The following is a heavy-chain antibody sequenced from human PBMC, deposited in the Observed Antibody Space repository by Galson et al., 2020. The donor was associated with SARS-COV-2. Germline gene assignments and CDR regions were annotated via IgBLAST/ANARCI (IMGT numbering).Heavy chain of an antibody. D-gene: IGHD6-19*01. J-gene: IGHJ4*02. CDR2: INSDGSST. Sequence: TGGSLTLSCAASGFTISSSWMHWVRQAPGTGLVWVPRINSDGSSTSYADSVKGRFTISRDNAKNTLYLQMNSLRAEDTAVYYCARVGTRSGWKYYFDYWGQGTLVTVSS. V-gene: IGHV3-74*01. CDR1: GFTISSSW. CDR3: ARVGTRSGWKYYFDY.